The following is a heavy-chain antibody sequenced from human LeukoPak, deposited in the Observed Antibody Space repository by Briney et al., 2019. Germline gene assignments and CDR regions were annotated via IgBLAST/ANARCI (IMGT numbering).Heavy chain of an antibody. V-gene: IGHV3-20*04. D-gene: IGHD5-24*01. Sequence: GGSLRLSCAASRFTFDDYSMSWVRQAPGKGLEWVSGINWNGGSTGYTDSVKGRFTISRDNAKNSLYLQMNSLRAEDTAVYYCARPSGPVQLAKGYFDYWGQGTLVTVSS. J-gene: IGHJ4*02. CDR1: RFTFDDYS. CDR2: INWNGGST. CDR3: ARPSGPVQLAKGYFDY.